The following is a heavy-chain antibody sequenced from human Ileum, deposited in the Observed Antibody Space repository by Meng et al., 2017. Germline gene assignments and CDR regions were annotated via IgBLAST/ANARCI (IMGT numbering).Heavy chain of an antibody. J-gene: IGHJ4*02. CDR1: GGSVITNIAA. Sequence: QAGAARVKTSPDLPAPLSVSGGSVITNIAAWKWSRQSPWGGLEWLGRTYHRSKWYSEYAVTVKSRISITPDTSKNQFSLQMTSAAPAATAVYDCASGSGARDYWGPGTLVTVSS. V-gene: IGHV6-1*01. CDR2: TYHRSKWYS. D-gene: IGHD3-3*01. CDR3: ASGSGARDY.